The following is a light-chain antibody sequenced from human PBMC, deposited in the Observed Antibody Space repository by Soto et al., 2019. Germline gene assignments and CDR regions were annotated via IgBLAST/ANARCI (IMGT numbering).Light chain of an antibody. Sequence: DIVMTQSPDSLAVSLGERATINCKSSQSVLYSSNNKNYLAWYQQKPGQPPTVLIYWASTRESGVPDRFSGGGSGTNFPLTISSLQAEDVAVYYCQQYYSTPLTFGGGTKVEIK. CDR3: QQYYSTPLT. V-gene: IGKV4-1*01. CDR2: WAS. J-gene: IGKJ4*01. CDR1: QSVLYSSNNKNY.